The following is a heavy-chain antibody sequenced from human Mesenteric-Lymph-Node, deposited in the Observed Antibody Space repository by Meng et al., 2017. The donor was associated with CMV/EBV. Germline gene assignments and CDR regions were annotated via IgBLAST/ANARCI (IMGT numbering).Heavy chain of an antibody. CDR2: ISGSGGST. V-gene: IGHV3-23*01. Sequence: GESLKISCAASGFTFSSYAMSWVRQAPGKGLEWVSAISGSGGSTYYADSVKGRFTISRDNSKNTLYLQMNSLRAEDTAVYYCAKVTTTEYCSSTSCYYYYYYGMDVWGQGTTVTVSS. J-gene: IGHJ6*02. CDR1: GFTFSSYA. D-gene: IGHD2-2*01. CDR3: AKVTTTEYCSSTSCYYYYYYGMDV.